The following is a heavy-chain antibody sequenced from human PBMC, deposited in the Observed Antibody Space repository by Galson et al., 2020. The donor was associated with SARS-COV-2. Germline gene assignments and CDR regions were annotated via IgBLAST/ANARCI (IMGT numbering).Heavy chain of an antibody. CDR3: AKDLYYYDSSGPYYFDY. D-gene: IGHD3-22*01. Sequence: KXRFTISRDNSKNTLYLQMNSLRAEDTAVYYCAKDLYYYDSSGPYYFDYWGQGTLVTVSS. V-gene: IGHV3-30*02. J-gene: IGHJ4*02.